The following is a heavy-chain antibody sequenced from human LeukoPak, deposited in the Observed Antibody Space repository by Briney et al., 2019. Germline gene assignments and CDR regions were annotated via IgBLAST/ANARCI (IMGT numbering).Heavy chain of an antibody. D-gene: IGHD3-9*01. V-gene: IGHV4-59*01. J-gene: IGHJ4*02. CDR2: IYYSGST. CDR3: AASFYDILTGWYGLVD. CDR1: GGSIRSYY. Sequence: KPSEPLSLTCTVSGGSIRSYYWSWIRQPPGKGLEWIGYIYYSGSTNYNPSLKSRVTISVDTSKNQFSLKLSSVTAADTAVYYCAASFYDILTGWYGLVDWGQGTLVTVSS.